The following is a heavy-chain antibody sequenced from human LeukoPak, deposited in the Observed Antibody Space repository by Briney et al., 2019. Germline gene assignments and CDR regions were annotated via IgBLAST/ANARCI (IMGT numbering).Heavy chain of an antibody. Sequence: SETLSLTCTLSGDFITAYYWSWIRQPPGKGLEWIGYVYYSGSTEYNPSLRSRITISLEMSKHQFSLNLTSVTAADTAVYYCASNTGTVFDYWGQGALVTVSS. CDR3: ASNTGTVFDY. CDR2: VYYSGST. J-gene: IGHJ4*02. CDR1: GDFITAYY. D-gene: IGHD7-27*01. V-gene: IGHV4-59*01.